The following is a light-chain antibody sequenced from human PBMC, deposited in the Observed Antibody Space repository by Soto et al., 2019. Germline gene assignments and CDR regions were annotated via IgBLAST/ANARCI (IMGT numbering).Light chain of an antibody. CDR1: SSDVGGYNY. Sequence: QSALTQPASVSGSPGQSITISCTGTSSDVGGYNYVSWYQQHPGKAPKLMIYEVTNRPSGVSNRFSGSKSVNTASLTISGLQPEDEADYYCSSYTRFSTLVFGGGTKVTVL. CDR2: EVT. V-gene: IGLV2-14*01. J-gene: IGLJ3*02. CDR3: SSYTRFSTLV.